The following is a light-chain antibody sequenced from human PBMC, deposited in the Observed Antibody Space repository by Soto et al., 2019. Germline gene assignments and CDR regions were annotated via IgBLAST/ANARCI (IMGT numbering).Light chain of an antibody. J-gene: IGKJ1*01. CDR2: VTS. CDR1: QNITKF. CDR3: QQTYTAPGP. Sequence: DIQMTQSPSSLSASVGDRVTVTCRPSQNITKFLNWYQEKPGKAPKVLIYVTSNLENGVPSRLSGSGSGTEFTLTISSLQPEDFATYYCQQTYTAPGPFGQGTRVEV. V-gene: IGKV1-39*01.